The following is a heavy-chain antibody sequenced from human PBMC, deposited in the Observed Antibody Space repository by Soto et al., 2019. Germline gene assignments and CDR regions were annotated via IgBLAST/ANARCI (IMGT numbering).Heavy chain of an antibody. CDR1: GGTFSSYA. CDR2: IIPIFGTA. V-gene: IGHV1-69*13. D-gene: IGHD1-26*01. J-gene: IGHJ4*02. Sequence: GASVKVSCKASGGTFSSYAISWVRQAPGQGLEWMGGIIPIFGTANYAQKFQGRVTITADESTSTAYMELSSLRSEDTAMYYCARSGSLDYFDYWGQGTLVTVSS. CDR3: ARSGSLDYFDY.